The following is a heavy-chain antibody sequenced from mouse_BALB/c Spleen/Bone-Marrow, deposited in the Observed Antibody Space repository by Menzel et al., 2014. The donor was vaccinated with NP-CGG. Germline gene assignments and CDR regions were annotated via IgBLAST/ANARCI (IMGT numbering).Heavy chain of an antibody. CDR1: GFDFSRYW. D-gene: IGHD1-2*01. V-gene: IGHV4-1*02. J-gene: IGHJ3*01. Sequence: EVNVVESGGGLVQPGGSLKLSCAASGFDFSRYWMTWVRQAPGKGLEWIGEINPASSTINYTPSLKYKFIISRDNAKNTLYLQMSKVRSEDTALYYCAKNYYYGYVAYWGQGTLVTVSA. CDR2: INPASSTI. CDR3: AKNYYYGYVAY.